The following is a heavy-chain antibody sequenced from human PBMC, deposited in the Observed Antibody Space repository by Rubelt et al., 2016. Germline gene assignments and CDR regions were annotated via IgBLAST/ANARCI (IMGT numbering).Heavy chain of an antibody. D-gene: IGHD3-16*01. V-gene: IGHV3-30*02. Sequence: GGGVAQPGGSLRLSCAASGFTFSSYGMHWVRQAPGKGLEWVAFIRNDGSNEYYADSVKGRFTISRDNSKNTLFLQMSSLRVEDTAVYYCGRGGADLYYYGMVVWGQGTTVTVS. J-gene: IGHJ6*02. CDR1: GFTFSSYG. CDR3: GRGGADLYYYGMVV. CDR2: IRNDGSNE.